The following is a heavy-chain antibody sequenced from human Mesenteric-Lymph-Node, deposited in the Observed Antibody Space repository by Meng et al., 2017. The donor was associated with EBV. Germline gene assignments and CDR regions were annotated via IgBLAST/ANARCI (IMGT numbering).Heavy chain of an antibody. V-gene: IGHV4-30-2*01. J-gene: IGHJ5*02. CDR2: IYHSGST. Sequence: HLQLHESGAGLVEPSQTLSLTCAVPGGSISSGGYSWSWIRQPPGKGLEWIGYIYHSGSTYYNPSLKSRVTISVDRSKNQFSLKLSPVTAADTAVYYCARCIAAAGTSWFDPWGQGTLVTVSS. D-gene: IGHD6-13*01. CDR1: GGSISSGGYS. CDR3: ARCIAAAGTSWFDP.